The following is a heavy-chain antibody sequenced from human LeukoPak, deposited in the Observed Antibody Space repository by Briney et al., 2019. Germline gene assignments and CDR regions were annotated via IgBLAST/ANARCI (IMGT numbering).Heavy chain of an antibody. CDR2: IYTSGST. D-gene: IGHD5-18*01. V-gene: IGHV4-4*07. J-gene: IGHJ3*02. CDR1: GGSISSYY. Sequence: SETLSLTCTVSGGSISSYYWSWIRQPAGKGLEWIGRIYTSGSTNYNPSLKSRVTMSVDTSKNQFSLKLSSVTAADTAVYYCARLKPVDTAMTTNAFDIWGQGTMVTVSS. CDR3: ARLKPVDTAMTTNAFDI.